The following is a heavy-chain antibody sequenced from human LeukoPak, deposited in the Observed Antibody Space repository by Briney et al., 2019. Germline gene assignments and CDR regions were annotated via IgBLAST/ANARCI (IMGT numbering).Heavy chain of an antibody. CDR2: INWNGGST. Sequence: GGSLRLSCAASGFTFDDYGMSWVRRAPGKGLEWVSGINWNGGSTGYADSVKGRFTISRDNAKNSLYLQMNSLRAEDTALYYCARVAQYLVGASSTAFFEYWGQGTLVTVSS. J-gene: IGHJ4*02. CDR1: GFTFDDYG. D-gene: IGHD1-26*01. V-gene: IGHV3-20*04. CDR3: ARVAQYLVGASSTAFFEY.